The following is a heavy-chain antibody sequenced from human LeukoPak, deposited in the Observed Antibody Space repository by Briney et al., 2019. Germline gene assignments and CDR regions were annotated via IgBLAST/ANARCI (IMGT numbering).Heavy chain of an antibody. D-gene: IGHD2-15*01. CDR3: ARGYYSGYFGH. J-gene: IGHJ4*02. CDR1: GFTFSDYY. V-gene: IGHV3-11*04. Sequence: GGSLRLSCAASGFTFSDYYMSRIRQAPGKGLEWVSYISGSGNTITYAESVKGRFTISRDNAKNSLYLQMNSLRVEDTAVYYCARGYYSGYFGHWGQGTLVTVSS. CDR2: ISGSGNTI.